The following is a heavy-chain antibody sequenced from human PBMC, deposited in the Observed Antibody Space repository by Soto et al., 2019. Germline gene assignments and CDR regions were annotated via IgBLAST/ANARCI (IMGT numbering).Heavy chain of an antibody. CDR1: GYTFTTYG. CDR2: ISGDKGVP. D-gene: IGHD2-15*01. CDR3: ARVWSPRIGGYFDY. V-gene: IGHV1-18*01. Sequence: QVQLLQSGAEMKKPGASVKVSCKASGYTFTTYGITWVRQAPGQGLEWMGGISGDKGVPNYAQKFRGRVTMSTDSSTSTVYMELRSLRSDDTALYYCARVWSPRIGGYFDYWGQGTLVTVSS. J-gene: IGHJ4*02.